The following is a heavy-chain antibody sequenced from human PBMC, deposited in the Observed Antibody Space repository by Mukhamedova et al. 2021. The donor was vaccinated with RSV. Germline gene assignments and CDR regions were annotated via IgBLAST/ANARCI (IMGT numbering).Heavy chain of an antibody. CDR3: ARGLRGPDY. J-gene: IGHJ4*01. D-gene: IGHD4-17*01. V-gene: IGHV3-74*01. Sequence: AASGFTFSNYWMHWVRQAPGKGLVWVSRIDNDGNSATYADSVEGRFTISRDNAKNTLDLQTNSLRAEDTAVYYCARGLRGPDYWG. CDR2: IDNDGNSA. CDR1: GFTFSNYW.